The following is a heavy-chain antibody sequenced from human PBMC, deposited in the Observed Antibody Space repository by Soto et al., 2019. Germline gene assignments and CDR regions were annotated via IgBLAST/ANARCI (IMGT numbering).Heavy chain of an antibody. Sequence: GESLKISCKGPGYSFAGYWITWVRQKPGKGLEWMGRIDPSDSQTYYSPSFRGHVTISVTKSITTVFLQWSSLGASDTAMYYCARQIYDSDTGPNFQYYFDSWGQGTPVTVSS. CDR3: ARQIYDSDTGPNFQYYFDS. V-gene: IGHV5-10-1*01. CDR1: GYSFAGYW. D-gene: IGHD3-22*01. J-gene: IGHJ4*02. CDR2: IDPSDSQT.